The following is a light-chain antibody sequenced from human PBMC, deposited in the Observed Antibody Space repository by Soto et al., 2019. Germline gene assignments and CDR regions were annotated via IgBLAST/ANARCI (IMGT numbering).Light chain of an antibody. CDR1: QSVSNNY. Sequence: EIVLTQSPGTLSLSPGERATLSCRASQSVSNNYLAWYQQKPGQAPRLLIYGASNRATGIPDRFSGSGSGTDFTLTISRLEPEDVATYYCQKYNSAPWTFGQGTKVEIK. J-gene: IGKJ1*01. CDR3: QKYNSAPWT. V-gene: IGKV3-20*01. CDR2: GAS.